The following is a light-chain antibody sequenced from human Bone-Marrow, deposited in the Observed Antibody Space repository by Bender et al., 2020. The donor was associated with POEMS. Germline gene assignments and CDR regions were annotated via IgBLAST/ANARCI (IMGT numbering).Light chain of an antibody. CDR1: KLGDKY. CDR3: QLWDSSSDVV. J-gene: IGLJ2*01. Sequence: SYELTQSPSVSVSPGQTASITCSGYKLGDKYTCWYQQKPGQSPVLVIYENTKRPSGIPERFSGSNSGNTATLTISRVEAGDEADYYCQLWDSSSDVVFGGGTKLTVL. V-gene: IGLV3-1*01. CDR2: ENT.